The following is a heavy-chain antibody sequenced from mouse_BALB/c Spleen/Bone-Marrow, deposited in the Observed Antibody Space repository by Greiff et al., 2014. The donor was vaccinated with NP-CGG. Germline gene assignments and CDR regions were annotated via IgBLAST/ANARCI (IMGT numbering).Heavy chain of an antibody. CDR1: GYTFTDYN. CDR3: ARSYGNWYFDV. J-gene: IGHJ1*01. D-gene: IGHD2-10*02. CDR2: IYPYNGGT. V-gene: IGHV1S29*02. Sequence: VQLKESGPELVKPGASVKISCKASGYTFTDYNMHWVKQSHGKSLEWIGYIYPYNGGTGYDQKFKSKATLTVDNSSSTAYMELRSLTSEDSAVYYCARSYGNWYFDVRGAGTTVTVSS.